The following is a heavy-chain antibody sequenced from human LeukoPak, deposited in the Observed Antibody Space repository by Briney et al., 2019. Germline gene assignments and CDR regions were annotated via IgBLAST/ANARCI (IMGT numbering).Heavy chain of an antibody. CDR2: ISAYNGNT. J-gene: IGHJ6*03. V-gene: IGHV1-18*01. CDR3: ARDLNSGYCSSTSCYPWGYYYYYYMDV. D-gene: IGHD2-2*01. Sequence: ASVKVSCKASGYTFTSYGISWVRQAPGQGLEWMGGISAYNGNTNYAQKLQGRVTMTTDTSTSTAYMELRSLRSDDTAVYYCARDLNSGYCSSTSCYPWGYYYYYYMDVWGKGTTVTVSS. CDR1: GYTFTSYG.